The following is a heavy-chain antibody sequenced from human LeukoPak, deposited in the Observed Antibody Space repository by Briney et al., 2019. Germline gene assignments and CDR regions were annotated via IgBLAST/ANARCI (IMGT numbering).Heavy chain of an antibody. CDR2: ISGSGGST. CDR1: GFTFSSYA. Sequence: PGGSLRLSCAASGFTFSSYAMTWVRQAPGKGLEWVSGISGSGGSTYYADSVKGRFTISRDNSKNTLYLQMNSLRAEDTAAYYCAKSMSYSPSGSFEIWGQGTMVTVSS. V-gene: IGHV3-23*01. D-gene: IGHD2-21*01. J-gene: IGHJ3*02. CDR3: AKSMSYSPSGSFEI.